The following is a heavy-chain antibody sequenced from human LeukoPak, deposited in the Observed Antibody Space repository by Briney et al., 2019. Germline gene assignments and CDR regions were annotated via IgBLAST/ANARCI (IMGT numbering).Heavy chain of an antibody. CDR3: ARHSGSYLFDY. CDR2: IIPILGIA. D-gene: IGHD1-26*01. Sequence: ASVKVSCKASGGTFSSYAISWVRQAPGQGLEWMGRIIPILGIANYAQKFQGRVTITADKSTSTAYMELSSLRSEDTAVYYCARHSGSYLFDYWGQGTLVTVSS. J-gene: IGHJ4*02. CDR1: GGTFSSYA. V-gene: IGHV1-69*04.